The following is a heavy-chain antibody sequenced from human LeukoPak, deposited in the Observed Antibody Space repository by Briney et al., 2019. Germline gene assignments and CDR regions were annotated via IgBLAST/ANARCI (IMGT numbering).Heavy chain of an antibody. CDR2: IYYKGNT. V-gene: IGHV4-59*01. CDR1: SVSISTYY. J-gene: IGHJ4*02. D-gene: IGHD5-18*01. CDR3: ARGSRGYTYG. Sequence: SETLSLTCTVSSVSISTYYWSWIRQPPGKGLEWIGYIYYKGNTNYNPSLRSRVTISFDTPKNQFSLKLSSVTAADTAVYYCARGSRGYTYGWGQGTLVTVSS.